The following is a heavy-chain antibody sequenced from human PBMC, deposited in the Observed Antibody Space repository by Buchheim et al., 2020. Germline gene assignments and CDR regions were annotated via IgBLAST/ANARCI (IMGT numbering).Heavy chain of an antibody. D-gene: IGHD1-26*01. CDR2: MKHDGSEK. Sequence: VQLQQWGAGLVKPSETLSLTCAVYGGSFGGHYCSWVRQAPGKGLEWVANMKHDGSEKYYVDSVKGRFTISRDNAMNSLYLQMNSLRAEDTAVYYCARSGALLYYYGMDVWGQGST. V-gene: IGHV3-7*01. CDR1: GGSFGGHY. CDR3: ARSGALLYYYGMDV. J-gene: IGHJ6*02.